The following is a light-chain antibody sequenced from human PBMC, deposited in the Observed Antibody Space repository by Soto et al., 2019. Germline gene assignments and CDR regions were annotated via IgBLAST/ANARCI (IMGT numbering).Light chain of an antibody. Sequence: QSALTQPASVSGSPGQSITIACSGTSSDVGGYNYVSRFQQHPGKAPKLLIYEVSNRPSGVSNRFSASKSGNTASLTISGLQAEDEATYYCSSYSSSSTLVFGTGTKLTVL. CDR2: EVS. V-gene: IGLV2-14*01. CDR3: SSYSSSSTLV. CDR1: SSDVGGYNY. J-gene: IGLJ1*01.